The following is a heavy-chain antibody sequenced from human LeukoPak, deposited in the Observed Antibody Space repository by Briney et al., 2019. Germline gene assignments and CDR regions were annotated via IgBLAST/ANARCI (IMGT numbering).Heavy chain of an antibody. V-gene: IGHV4-59*02. J-gene: IGHJ4*02. CDR2: MYYSGSA. CDR3: ARDRVGYYFDY. CDR1: GGSVNNYY. D-gene: IGHD5/OR15-5a*01. Sequence: SETLSLTCTVSGGSVNNYYWSWIRQPPGMGLEWIGYMYYSGSANYNPSLKSRVTISVDTSKNQFSLKLSSVTAADTAVYYCARDRVGYYFDYWGQGALVTVSS.